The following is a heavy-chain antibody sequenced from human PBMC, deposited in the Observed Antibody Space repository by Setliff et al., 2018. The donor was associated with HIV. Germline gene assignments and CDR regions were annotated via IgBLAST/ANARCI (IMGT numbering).Heavy chain of an antibody. CDR1: GYTFMNYW. J-gene: IGHJ3*01. Sequence: GESLKISCKASGYTFMNYWIGWVRQVPGKGLEWVGIIYPGDFETRYGPSFEGQVTISADWSITTAFLQWNSLKASDTAMYYCARRPVSDTFDVWGQGTMVTVSS. V-gene: IGHV5-51*01. CDR3: ARRPVSDTFDV. CDR2: IYPGDFET.